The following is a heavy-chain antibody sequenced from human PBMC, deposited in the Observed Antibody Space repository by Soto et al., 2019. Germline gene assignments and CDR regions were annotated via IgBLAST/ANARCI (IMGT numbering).Heavy chain of an antibody. CDR1: GGSISTYN. D-gene: IGHD3-10*01. CDR2: IYNSGST. CDR3: ARAPGGYAFDI. Sequence: QVQLQESGPGLVKPSETLSLTCTVSGGSISTYNWSWIRQPPGKGLEWIGYIYNSGSTNHNPSLKSRVTISVDTSKNQFSLKLSSVTDEDTAVYYCARAPGGYAFDIWVQGTMVIVSS. J-gene: IGHJ3*02. V-gene: IGHV4-59*01.